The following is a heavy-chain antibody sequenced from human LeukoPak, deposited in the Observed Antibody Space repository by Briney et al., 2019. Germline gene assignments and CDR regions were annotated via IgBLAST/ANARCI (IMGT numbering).Heavy chain of an antibody. CDR3: ARDPPRRSDF. V-gene: IGHV3-7*01. CDR1: GFTFSNFL. CDR2: INEDGSRE. Sequence: GGSLRLSCAASGFTFSNFLMTWVRHSPGEGLEWVASINEDGSRELYVDSAKGRFSISRDNANNALSLQMNSLRVEDTAVYYCARDPPRRSDFWGQGTLVTVSS. J-gene: IGHJ4*02.